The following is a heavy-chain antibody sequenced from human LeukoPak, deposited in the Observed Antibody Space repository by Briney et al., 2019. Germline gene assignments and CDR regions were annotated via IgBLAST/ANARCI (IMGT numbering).Heavy chain of an antibody. Sequence: GGSLRLSCAASGFTFSSYSMNWVRQAPGKGLEWVAVISYDGSNKYYADSVKSRFTISRDNSKNTLYLQMNSLRAEDTAVYYCARCRTYSSSRMGYFDYWGQGTLVTVSS. CDR2: ISYDGSNK. CDR3: ARCRTYSSSRMGYFDY. V-gene: IGHV3-30*03. J-gene: IGHJ4*02. D-gene: IGHD6-13*01. CDR1: GFTFSSYS.